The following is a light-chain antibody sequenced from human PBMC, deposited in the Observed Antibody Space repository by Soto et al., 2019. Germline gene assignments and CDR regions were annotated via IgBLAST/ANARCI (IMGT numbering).Light chain of an antibody. Sequence: EIVLTQSPGTLSLSPGERATLSCRGSQSVSSDYLSWYQQKPGQPPRLLIYGASYRATGIPDRFSGGGSGTDFTLTISRLEAEDFAVYYCQQYGSTPPVTFGGGTKVEIK. CDR3: QQYGSTPPVT. J-gene: IGKJ4*01. CDR1: QSVSSDY. CDR2: GAS. V-gene: IGKV3-20*01.